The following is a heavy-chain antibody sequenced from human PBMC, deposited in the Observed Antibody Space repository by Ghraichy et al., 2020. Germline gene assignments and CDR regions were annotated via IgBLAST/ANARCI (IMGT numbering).Heavy chain of an antibody. D-gene: IGHD1/OR15-1a*01. J-gene: IGHJ4*02. CDR1: GFTFSSDA. Sequence: GESLNISCAASGFTFSSDAMNWVRQAPGKGLEWVSGISGSGGRTYHADSVKGRFTISRDNSKNTLYLQMNSLRGEDTAKYYCAKDRTRNSGIYDFDYWGQGTLVTVSS. V-gene: IGHV3-23*01. CDR3: AKDRTRNSGIYDFDY. CDR2: ISGSGGRT.